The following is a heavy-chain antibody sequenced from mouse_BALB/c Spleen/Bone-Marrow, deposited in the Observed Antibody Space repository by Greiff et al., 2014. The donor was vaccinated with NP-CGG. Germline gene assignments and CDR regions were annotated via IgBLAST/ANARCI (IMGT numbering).Heavy chain of an antibody. CDR3: ARRDGNYAWFAY. CDR1: GYAFTNYL. V-gene: IGHV1-54*03. D-gene: IGHD2-1*01. Sequence: QVQLQQPGAELVRPGTSVKVSCKASGYAFTNYLIGWVKQRPGQGLEWIGVINPGSGGTNYNEKFKGKATLTADKSSSTAYMQLSSLTSDDPAVYFCARRDGNYAWFAYWGQGTLVTVSA. CDR2: INPGSGGT. J-gene: IGHJ3*01.